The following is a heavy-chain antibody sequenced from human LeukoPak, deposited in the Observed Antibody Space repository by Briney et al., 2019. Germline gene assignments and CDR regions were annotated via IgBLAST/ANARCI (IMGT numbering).Heavy chain of an antibody. J-gene: IGHJ4*02. Sequence: SETLSLTCTVSGGSISTYYWSWIRKPPGKGLEWIGYIYYSGSTNYSPSLKSRITISVDTSRNQFSLSLSSVTAADTAVYYCARGTVQMGMGERYFDNWGQGTLVTVSP. V-gene: IGHV4-59*01. CDR2: IYYSGST. CDR1: GGSISTYY. CDR3: ARGTVQMGMGERYFDN. D-gene: IGHD1-1*01.